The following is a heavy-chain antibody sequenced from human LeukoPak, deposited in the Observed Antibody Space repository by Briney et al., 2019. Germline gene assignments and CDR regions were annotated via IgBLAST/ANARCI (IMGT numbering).Heavy chain of an antibody. D-gene: IGHD3-22*01. CDR1: GGSISSYY. Sequence: SETLSLTCTVSGGSISSYYWSWIRQPAGKGLEWIGRIYTSGSTNYNPSLKSRVTMSVDTSKNQFSLKLSSVTAADTAVYYCARLDYYYDSSGYLVDYWGQGTLVTVSS. V-gene: IGHV4-4*07. J-gene: IGHJ4*02. CDR2: IYTSGST. CDR3: ARLDYYYDSSGYLVDY.